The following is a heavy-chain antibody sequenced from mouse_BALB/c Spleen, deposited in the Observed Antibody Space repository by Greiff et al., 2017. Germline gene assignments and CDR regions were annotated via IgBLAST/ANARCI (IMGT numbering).Heavy chain of an antibody. Sequence: DVKLQESGPGLVKPSQSLSLTCSVTGYSITSGYYWNWIRQFPGNKLEWMGYISYDGSNNYNPSLKNRISITRDTSKNQFFLKLNSVTTEDTATYYCARGTITTATSFDYWGQGTTLTVSS. J-gene: IGHJ2*01. CDR1: GYSITSGYY. CDR2: ISYDGSN. D-gene: IGHD1-2*01. V-gene: IGHV3-6*02. CDR3: ARGTITTATSFDY.